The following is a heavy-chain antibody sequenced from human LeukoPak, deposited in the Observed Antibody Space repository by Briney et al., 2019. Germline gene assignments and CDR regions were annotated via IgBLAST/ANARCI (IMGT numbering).Heavy chain of an antibody. CDR1: GFTFSSYW. Sequence: GGSLRLSCAASGFTFSSYWMSWVRQAPGKGLVWVSRINSDGSSTSYADSVKGRFTISRDNAKNTLYLQMNSLRAEDMAVYYCARGKAGRYFDWVSPTPTTTYGMDVWGQGTTVTVSS. CDR3: ARGKAGRYFDWVSPTPTTTYGMDV. J-gene: IGHJ6*02. V-gene: IGHV3-74*01. CDR2: INSDGSST. D-gene: IGHD3-9*01.